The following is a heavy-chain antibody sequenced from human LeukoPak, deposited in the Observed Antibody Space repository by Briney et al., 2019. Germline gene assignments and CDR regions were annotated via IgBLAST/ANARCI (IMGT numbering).Heavy chain of an antibody. J-gene: IGHJ4*02. CDR1: GGSISSGGYY. Sequence: SETLSLTCTVSGGSISSGGYYWRWIRQHPGTGLEWIGYIYYSGSTYYNPSLKSRVTISVDTSKNQFSLKLSSVTAADTAVYYCARNGDYGDYFDYWGQGTLVTVSS. D-gene: IGHD4-17*01. CDR3: ARNGDYGDYFDY. V-gene: IGHV4-31*03. CDR2: IYYSGST.